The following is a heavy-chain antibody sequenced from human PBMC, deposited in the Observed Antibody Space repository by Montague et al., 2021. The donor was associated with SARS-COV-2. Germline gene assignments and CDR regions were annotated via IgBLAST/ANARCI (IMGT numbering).Heavy chain of an antibody. CDR3: ARGALFYDSSGYYSDAFDI. Sequence: SETLSLTCSVSGGSISNYFWSWIRQTPGKGLEWIGYIYNGGSIDYNPSLKSRVTISVDTSKNQFSVKLSSVTAADAAVYYCARGALFYDSSGYYSDAFDIWGQGTMVTVSS. D-gene: IGHD3-22*01. CDR2: IYNGGSI. V-gene: IGHV4-59*01. J-gene: IGHJ3*02. CDR1: GGSISNYF.